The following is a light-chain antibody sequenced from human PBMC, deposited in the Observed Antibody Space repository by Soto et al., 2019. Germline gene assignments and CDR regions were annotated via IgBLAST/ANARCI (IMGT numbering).Light chain of an antibody. CDR1: SSDVGGYNY. Sequence: QSALTQPRSVSGSPGXSXXISCTGTSSDVGGYNYVSWYQQHPGKAPKLMIFDVSKRPSGVPDRFSGSKSGNTASLTISGLQAEDEADYYCCSYAGSYNVVFGGGTKLTVL. CDR3: CSYAGSYNVV. CDR2: DVS. J-gene: IGLJ2*01. V-gene: IGLV2-11*01.